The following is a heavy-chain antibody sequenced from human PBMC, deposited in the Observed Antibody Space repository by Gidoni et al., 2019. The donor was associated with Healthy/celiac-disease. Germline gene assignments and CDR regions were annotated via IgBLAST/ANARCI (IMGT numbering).Heavy chain of an antibody. D-gene: IGHD6-13*01. Sequence: QVQLQQSGAGLLKPSETLSPTCAVHGGSFSGYYWSWIRQPPGKGLEWIGEIKHSGSTNYNPSLKIRVTISVDTSKNQFSLKLSSVTAADTAVYYCASRRGAAAGTFYFDYWGQGTLVTVSS. CDR1: GGSFSGYY. CDR3: ASRRGAAAGTFYFDY. J-gene: IGHJ4*02. CDR2: IKHSGST. V-gene: IGHV4-34*01.